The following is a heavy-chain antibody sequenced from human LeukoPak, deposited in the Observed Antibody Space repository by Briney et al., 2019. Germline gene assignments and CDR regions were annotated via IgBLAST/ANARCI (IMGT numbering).Heavy chain of an antibody. CDR2: ISAYNGNT. D-gene: IGHD3-10*01. Sequence: GASVKVSCKASGYTFTSYGISWVRQAPGQGLEWMGWISAYNGNTNYAQKLQGRVTMTTDTSTSTAYMELRSLRSDDTAVYYCARGPLGELFNDAFDIWGQGTLVTVSS. V-gene: IGHV1-18*01. CDR3: ARGPLGELFNDAFDI. J-gene: IGHJ3*02. CDR1: GYTFTSYG.